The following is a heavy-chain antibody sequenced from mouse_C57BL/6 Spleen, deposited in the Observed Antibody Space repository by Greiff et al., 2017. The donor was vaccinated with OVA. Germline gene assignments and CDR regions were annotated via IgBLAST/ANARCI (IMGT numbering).Heavy chain of an antibody. CDR1: GFTFSDYG. V-gene: IGHV5-17*01. D-gene: IGHD4-1*01. J-gene: IGHJ4*01. Sequence: EVQRVESGGGLVKPGGSLKLSCAASGFTFSDYGMHWVRQAPEKGLEWVAYISSGSSTIYYADTVKGRFTISRDNAKNTLFLQMTSLRSEDTAMYYCAREPITGVYAMDYWGQGTSVTVSS. CDR3: AREPITGVYAMDY. CDR2: ISSGSSTI.